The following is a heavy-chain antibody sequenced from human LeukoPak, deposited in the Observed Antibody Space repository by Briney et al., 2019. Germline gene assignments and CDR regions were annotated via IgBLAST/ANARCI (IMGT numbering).Heavy chain of an antibody. Sequence: GGSLRLSRAASGFTFSDYYMSWIRQAPGKGLEWVSYISSSGSTIYYADSVKGRFTISRDNAKNSLYLQMNDLRTEDTAVYYCVRVAQDDDYFDSPVQGAFDLWGQGTKVTVS. J-gene: IGHJ3*01. CDR3: VRVAQDDDYFDSPVQGAFDL. V-gene: IGHV3-11*04. CDR2: ISSSGSTI. CDR1: GFTFSDYY. D-gene: IGHD3-9*01.